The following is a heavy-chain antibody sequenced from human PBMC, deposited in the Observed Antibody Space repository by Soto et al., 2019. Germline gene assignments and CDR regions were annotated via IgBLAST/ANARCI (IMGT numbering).Heavy chain of an antibody. D-gene: IGHD3-9*01. V-gene: IGHV3-23*01. CDR2: ISGSGGST. Sequence: GGSLRLSCAASGFTFSSYAMSWVRQAPGKGLEWVSAISGSGGSTYYADSVKGRFTISRDNSKNTLYLQMNSLRAEDTAVYYCAKDPSRGTGYYAYYYYGMDVWGQGTTVTVSS. CDR1: GFTFSSYA. J-gene: IGHJ6*02. CDR3: AKDPSRGTGYYAYYYYGMDV.